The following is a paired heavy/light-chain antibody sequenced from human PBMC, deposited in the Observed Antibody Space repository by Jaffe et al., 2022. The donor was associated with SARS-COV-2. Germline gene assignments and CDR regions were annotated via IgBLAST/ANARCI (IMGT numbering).Heavy chain of an antibody. CDR2: MNANSGNT. D-gene: IGHD3-10*01. J-gene: IGHJ6*03. CDR1: GYIFTNYD. CDR3: ARIVPPRGHYYYHYMDV. V-gene: IGHV1-8*01. Sequence: QVQLVQSGAEVKRPGASVKVSCKASGYIFTNYDISWVRQATGQGPEWMGWMNANSGNTGYAQKFQDRVTLTRSTSISTFYMELNSLRSEDTAVYYCARIVPPRGHYYYHYMDVWGKGTTVTVSS.
Light chain of an antibody. CDR1: QSVSSTY. Sequence: EIVLTQSPGTLSLSPGKRATLSCRASQSVSSTYLAWYQQKPGQAPRLLIYGASNRATGIPDRFSGSGSGTDFTLTISRLEPEDFAVYYCQQYGSSTGMYTFGRGTKLEIK. CDR3: QQYGSSTGMYT. CDR2: GAS. J-gene: IGKJ2*01. V-gene: IGKV3-20*01.